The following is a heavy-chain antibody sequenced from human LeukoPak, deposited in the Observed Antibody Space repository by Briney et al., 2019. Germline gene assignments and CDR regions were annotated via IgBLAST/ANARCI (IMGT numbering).Heavy chain of an antibody. CDR3: ARLFVYGSGAEAFDY. Sequence: GGSLRLSCAASGFTFSSYWMNWVRQAPGKGLEWVANIKQDGSEKYYLDSVRGRFTISRDNAKNSLYLQMDSLRAEDTAVYYCARLFVYGSGAEAFDYWGQGALVTVSS. CDR2: IKQDGSEK. D-gene: IGHD3-10*01. CDR1: GFTFSSYW. V-gene: IGHV3-7*01. J-gene: IGHJ4*02.